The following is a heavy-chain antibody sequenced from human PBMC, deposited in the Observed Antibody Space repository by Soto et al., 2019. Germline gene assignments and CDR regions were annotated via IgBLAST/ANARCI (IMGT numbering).Heavy chain of an antibody. V-gene: IGHV1-8*01. CDR1: GYTFTSYD. CDR2: MNPNSGNT. Sequence: ASVKVSCKASGYTFTSYDINWVRQATGQGLEWMGWMNPNSGNTGYAQKFQGRVTMTRNTSISTAYMELSSLRSEDTAVYYCARKPPRDDILTGYYLDGGYYYGMDVWGQGTTVTVSS. CDR3: ARKPPRDDILTGYYLDGGYYYGMDV. J-gene: IGHJ6*02. D-gene: IGHD3-9*01.